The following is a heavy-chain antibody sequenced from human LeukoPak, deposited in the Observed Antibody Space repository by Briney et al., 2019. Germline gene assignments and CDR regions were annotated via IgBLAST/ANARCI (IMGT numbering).Heavy chain of an antibody. D-gene: IGHD3-16*02. CDR1: GGSISSSSYY. CDR3: ARHLMITFGGVIAPFDY. J-gene: IGHJ4*02. Sequence: SETLSLTCTVSGGSISSSSYYWGWIRQPPGKGLEWIGSIYYSGSTYYNPSLKSRVTISVDTSKNPFSLTLSSVTAADTAVYYCARHLMITFGGVIAPFDYWGEGTLVTVSS. CDR2: IYYSGST. V-gene: IGHV4-39*01.